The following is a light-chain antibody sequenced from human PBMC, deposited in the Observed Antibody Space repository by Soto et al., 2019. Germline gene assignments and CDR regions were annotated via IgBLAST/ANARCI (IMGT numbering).Light chain of an antibody. Sequence: EIVMTQSPATLSVSPGGRATLSCRASQSISGALAWYQQKPGQAPRLFIYGASTRATSFPARFSGSGSGTDFTLTISSLQSEDFAVYYCQQYNNWPWTFGQGTKVEIK. CDR3: QQYNNWPWT. CDR1: QSISGA. J-gene: IGKJ1*01. CDR2: GAS. V-gene: IGKV3-15*01.